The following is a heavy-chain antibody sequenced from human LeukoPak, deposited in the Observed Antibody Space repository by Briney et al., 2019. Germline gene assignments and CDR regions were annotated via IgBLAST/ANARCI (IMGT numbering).Heavy chain of an antibody. Sequence: ASVKVSCKASGYTFTGYYMQWVRQAPGQSLEWMGWINPNSGGTNYAQKFQGRVTMTRDTSINTAYMELSRLRSDDTAVYYCATWNSFSFWSGYPPLDVWAKGTTVTVSS. CDR3: ATWNSFSFWSGYPPLDV. CDR2: INPNSGGT. D-gene: IGHD3-3*01. CDR1: GYTFTGYY. V-gene: IGHV1-2*02. J-gene: IGHJ6*04.